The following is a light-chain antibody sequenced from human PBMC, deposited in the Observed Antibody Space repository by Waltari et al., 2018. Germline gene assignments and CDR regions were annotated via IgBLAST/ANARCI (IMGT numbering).Light chain of an antibody. V-gene: IGKV1-5*03. CDR3: QQYNSYPWT. Sequence: DIQMTQSPSTLSASIGDRVTIPCRASQPINSWLAWYQQKQGKAPNLLIYKASSLQSGVPSRFSGSASGTEFTLTISSLQPDDFATYYCQQYNSYPWTFGQGTKVEIK. J-gene: IGKJ1*01. CDR2: KAS. CDR1: QPINSW.